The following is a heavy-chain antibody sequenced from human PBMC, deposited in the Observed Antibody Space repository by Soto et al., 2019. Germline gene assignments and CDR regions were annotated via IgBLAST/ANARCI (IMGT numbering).Heavy chain of an antibody. CDR3: AEWELLGY. D-gene: IGHD1-26*01. V-gene: IGHV3-30-3*01. CDR2: ISYDGSNK. J-gene: IGHJ4*02. CDR1: GFTFSSYA. Sequence: QVQLVESGGGVVQPGRSLRLSCAASGFTFSSYAMHWVRQAPGKGLEWVAVISYDGSNKYYADSVKGRFTIPRDNSKNTLYLQMNSLRAEDTAVYYCAEWELLGYWGQGTLVTVSS.